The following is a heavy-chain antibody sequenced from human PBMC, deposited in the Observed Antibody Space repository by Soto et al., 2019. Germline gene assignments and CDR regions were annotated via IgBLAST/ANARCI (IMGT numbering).Heavy chain of an antibody. D-gene: IGHD2-15*01. V-gene: IGHV3-74*01. CDR1: GFTFSSYW. CDR3: VRTSLVVAAATREDY. J-gene: IGHJ4*02. CDR2: INSDGSST. Sequence: EVQLVESGGGLVQPGGSLRLSCAASGFTFSSYWMHWVRQAPGKGLVWVSRINSDGSSTSYAGSVKGRLTISRDNAKNTLYLQMNSLRAEDTAVYYCVRTSLVVAAATREDYWGQGTLVTVSS.